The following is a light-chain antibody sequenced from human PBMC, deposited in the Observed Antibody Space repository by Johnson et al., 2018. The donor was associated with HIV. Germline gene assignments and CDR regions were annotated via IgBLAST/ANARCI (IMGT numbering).Light chain of an antibody. V-gene: IGLV1-51*02. CDR3: GTWDSSLSAGF. CDR1: SSNIGNNY. J-gene: IGLJ1*01. Sequence: QPVLTQPPSVSAAPGQKVTISCSGSSSNIGNNYVSWYQQLPGTAPKLLIYENNKRPSGILDRFSGSKSGTSATLGITGLQTGDEADYYCGTWDSSLSAGFFGTGTKVTVL. CDR2: ENN.